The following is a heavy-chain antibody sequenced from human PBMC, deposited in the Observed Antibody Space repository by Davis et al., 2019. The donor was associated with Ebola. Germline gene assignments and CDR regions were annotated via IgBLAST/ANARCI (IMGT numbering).Heavy chain of an antibody. CDR1: GFTFTDYY. CDR3: ARVLGGEDD. Sequence: GESLKISCEASGFTFTDYYMGWIRQAPGKGLEWVANIKQDGSEKYYVDSVKGRFTVSRDNAKNSLYLQMNSLRAEDTAVYYCARVLGGEDDWGQGTLVTVSS. J-gene: IGHJ4*02. V-gene: IGHV3-7*01. CDR2: IKQDGSEK. D-gene: IGHD3-16*01.